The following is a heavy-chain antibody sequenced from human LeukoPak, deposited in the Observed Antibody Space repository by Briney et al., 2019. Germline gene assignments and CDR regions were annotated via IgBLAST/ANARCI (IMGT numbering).Heavy chain of an antibody. Sequence: GGSLRLSCAASGFTFSSYGMHWVRQAPGKGLEWVAVISYDGSNKYYADSVKGRFTISRDNSKNRLYLEVTSLRVDDTAVYYCAKGGAARAVSVQYYWGQGTLVTVTS. V-gene: IGHV3-30*13. CDR1: GFTFSSYG. D-gene: IGHD6-6*01. CDR3: AKGGAARAVSVQYY. CDR2: ISYDGSNK. J-gene: IGHJ4*02.